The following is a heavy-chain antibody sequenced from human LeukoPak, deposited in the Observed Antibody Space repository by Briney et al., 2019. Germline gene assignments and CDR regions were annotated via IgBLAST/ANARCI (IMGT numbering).Heavy chain of an antibody. CDR3: ARAKSSGWYRWAHYFDY. V-gene: IGHV4-34*01. D-gene: IGHD6-19*01. J-gene: IGHJ4*02. CDR2: INHSGST. Sequence: SETLSLTCAVYGGSFSGYYWSWIRQPPGKGLEWIGEINHSGSTNYNPSLKSRVTISVDMSKNQFSLKLSSVTAADTAVYYCARAKSSGWYRWAHYFDYWGQGTLVTVSS. CDR1: GGSFSGYY.